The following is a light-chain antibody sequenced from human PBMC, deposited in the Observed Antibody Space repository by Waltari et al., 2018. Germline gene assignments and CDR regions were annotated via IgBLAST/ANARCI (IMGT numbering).Light chain of an antibody. CDR3: QVWDSTSDHVV. CDR2: DDT. Sequence: SYVLTQPPSVSVAPGETARTTWGGNTIGRKRVHGYQQKPGQAPVLVVYDDTDRPSGIPERFSGSHSGNTATLTISRVEAGDEADYYCQVWDSTSDHVVFGGGTKLTVL. V-gene: IGLV3-21*02. CDR1: TIGRKR. J-gene: IGLJ2*01.